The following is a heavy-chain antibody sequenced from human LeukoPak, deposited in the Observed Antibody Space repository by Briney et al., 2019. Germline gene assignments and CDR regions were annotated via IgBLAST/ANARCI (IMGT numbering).Heavy chain of an antibody. CDR3: ARMIEGMVRGLYYYYMDV. Sequence: KTGGSLRLSCAASGFTFSSYSMNWVRQAPGKGLEWVSSISSSSSYIYYADSVKGRFTISRDNAKNSLYLQMNSLRAEDTAVYYCARMIEGMVRGLYYYYMDVWGKGTMVTVSS. J-gene: IGHJ6*03. D-gene: IGHD3-10*01. CDR2: ISSSSSYI. CDR1: GFTFSSYS. V-gene: IGHV3-21*01.